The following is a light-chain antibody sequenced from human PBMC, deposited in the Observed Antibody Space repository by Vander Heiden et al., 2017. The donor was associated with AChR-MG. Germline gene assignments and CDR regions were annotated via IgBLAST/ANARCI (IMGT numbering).Light chain of an antibody. V-gene: IGLV1-44*01. CDR3: AAWDDSLNGRGV. J-gene: IGLJ3*02. Sequence: QSVLTQPPSASGTPGQRVTISCSGSSSNIGSNTVHWYQQLPGTAPKRLIYSNNQRPSGVPDRFSGSKSGTSASLAISGLQSEDEADYYCAAWDDSLNGRGVFGGGTKLTVL. CDR2: SNN. CDR1: SSNIGSNT.